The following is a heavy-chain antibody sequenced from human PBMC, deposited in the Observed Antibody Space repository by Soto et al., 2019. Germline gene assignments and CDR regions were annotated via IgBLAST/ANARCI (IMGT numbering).Heavy chain of an antibody. CDR2: ISYSGST. D-gene: IGHD2-15*01. Sequence: QVQLQESGPGLVKPSQTLSLTCTVSGGSISSGNYYWSWIRQPPGKGLEWIGFISYSGSTYYSTSLKSRVTISVDNSKSQFSLNLSFVTAADTAVYYCATMGTPATGLYFFDYWGQGSLVTVSS. V-gene: IGHV4-30-4*01. J-gene: IGHJ4*02. CDR1: GGSISSGNYY. CDR3: ATMGTPATGLYFFDY.